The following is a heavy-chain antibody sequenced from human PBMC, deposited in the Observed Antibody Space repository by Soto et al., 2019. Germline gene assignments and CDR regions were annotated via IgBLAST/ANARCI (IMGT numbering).Heavy chain of an antibody. V-gene: IGHV3-23*01. CDR3: AKDQGSSWYEIDY. J-gene: IGHJ4*02. CDR1: GFTFSNYA. D-gene: IGHD6-13*01. CDR2: ISGSGGST. Sequence: EVQLLESGGGSVQPGGSLRLSCAASGFTFSNYAVTWVRQAPGKGLEWVSTISGSGGSTYYADSAKGRFTISRDNSKNTLYLQMNSLRAEDTAVYYCAKDQGSSWYEIDYWGQGTLVTVSS.